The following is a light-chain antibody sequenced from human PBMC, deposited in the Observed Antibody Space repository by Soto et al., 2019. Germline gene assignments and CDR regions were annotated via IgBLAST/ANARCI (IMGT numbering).Light chain of an antibody. V-gene: IGKV1-5*01. CDR3: QQYHNYPRT. CDR2: DAS. J-gene: IGKJ1*01. CDR1: ESIRTW. Sequence: DIQMTQSPSTLSASIGDRVTITCRASESIRTWLAWYQHKPGKAPKFLIYDASSLESGVPSRFSGSGSGKEFTLTISTLQPDDFATYFCQQYHNYPRTFGQGTKVEIK.